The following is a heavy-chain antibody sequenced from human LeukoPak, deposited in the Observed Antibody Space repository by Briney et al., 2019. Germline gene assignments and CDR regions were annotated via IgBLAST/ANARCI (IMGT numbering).Heavy chain of an antibody. CDR2: INHNGNVN. V-gene: IGHV3-7*03. Sequence: GGSLRLSCAASGFTFSNTWMNWVRQAPGKGLEWVASINHNGNVNYYVDSVKGRFTISRDNAKNSLYLQMSNLRAEDTAVYFCARGGGLDVWGQGATVTVSS. D-gene: IGHD3-16*01. J-gene: IGHJ6*02. CDR1: GFTFSNTW. CDR3: ARGGGLDV.